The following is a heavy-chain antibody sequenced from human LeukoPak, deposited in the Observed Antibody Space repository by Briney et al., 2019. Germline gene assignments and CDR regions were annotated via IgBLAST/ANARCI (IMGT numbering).Heavy chain of an antibody. CDR3: ARGSCSSTSCYVMGNWFDP. CDR2: INHSGST. V-gene: IGHV4-34*01. D-gene: IGHD2-2*01. Sequence: PSETLSLTCAVYGGSFSGYYWSWIRQPPGKGLEWLGEINHSGSTNYNPSLKSRVTISVDTSKNQFSLKLSSVTAADTAVYYCARGSCSSTSCYVMGNWFDPWGQGTLVTVSS. CDR1: GGSFSGYY. J-gene: IGHJ5*02.